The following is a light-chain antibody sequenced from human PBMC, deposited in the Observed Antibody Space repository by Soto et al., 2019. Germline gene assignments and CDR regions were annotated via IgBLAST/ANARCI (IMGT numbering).Light chain of an antibody. CDR3: SSYTSSSTL. J-gene: IGLJ1*01. CDR1: SSDVGGYNY. Sequence: QSSLGHPASVSWSPGHSITISCTGTSSDVGGYNYVSWYQQHPGKAPKLMIYAVTDRPSGVSSRFSGSKSGNTASLTISGLQAEEEADYYCSSYTSSSTLFGTGTKVTAL. CDR2: AVT. V-gene: IGLV2-14*01.